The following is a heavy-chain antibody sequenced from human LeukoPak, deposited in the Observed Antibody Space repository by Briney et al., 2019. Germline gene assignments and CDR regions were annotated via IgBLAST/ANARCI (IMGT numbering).Heavy chain of an antibody. Sequence: SVKVSCKASGGTFSSYAISWVRQAPGQGLEWMGGIIPIFGTANYAQKFQGRVTITADESTSTAYMELSSLRSEDTAAYYCARKGALWFGELFHYMDVWGKGTTVTVSS. CDR2: IIPIFGTA. D-gene: IGHD3-10*01. J-gene: IGHJ6*03. CDR3: ARKGALWFGELFHYMDV. V-gene: IGHV1-69*13. CDR1: GGTFSSYA.